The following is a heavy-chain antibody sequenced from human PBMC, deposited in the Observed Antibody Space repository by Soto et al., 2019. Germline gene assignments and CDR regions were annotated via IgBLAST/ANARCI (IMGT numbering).Heavy chain of an antibody. CDR3: ARSSRDGYNRALYYFDY. J-gene: IGHJ4*02. Sequence: ASVKVSCKASGGTFSSYAISWVRQAPGQGLEWMGGIIPIFGTANYAQKFQGRVTITADESTSTAYMELSSLRSEDTAVYYCARSSRDGYNRALYYFDYWGQGTLVTVSS. CDR2: IIPIFGTA. D-gene: IGHD5-12*01. CDR1: GGTFSSYA. V-gene: IGHV1-69*13.